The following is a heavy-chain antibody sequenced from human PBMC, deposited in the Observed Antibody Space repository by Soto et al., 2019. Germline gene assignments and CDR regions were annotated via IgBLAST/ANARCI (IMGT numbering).Heavy chain of an antibody. V-gene: IGHV3-23*01. J-gene: IGHJ4*02. D-gene: IGHD4-17*01. CDR2: VGQDGTP. CDR1: GFTSSTYT. CDR3: AKDMRPDGVWDFGH. Sequence: EVQLLDSGGGLVQPGGSLRLSCAASGFTSSTYTMAWVRQAPGRGPEWVSGVGQDGTPYYADSVKGRFTISRDNSRSSVYLEMIALRGEDTAVYSCAKDMRPDGVWDFGHWGQGTLVTVSS.